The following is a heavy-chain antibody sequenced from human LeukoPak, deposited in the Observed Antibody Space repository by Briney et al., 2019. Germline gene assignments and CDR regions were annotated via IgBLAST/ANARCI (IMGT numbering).Heavy chain of an antibody. D-gene: IGHD6-13*01. Sequence: PGGSPRLSCAASGFTFSSHSMNWVRQAPGRGLEWVSSISVSSSDIYYADSVKGRFTLSRDNAKNSLYLQMNSLRAEDTAVYYCARSISSSWHFFDYWGQGTLVTVSS. CDR1: GFTFSSHS. V-gene: IGHV3-21*01. CDR3: ARSISSSWHFFDY. J-gene: IGHJ4*02. CDR2: ISVSSSDI.